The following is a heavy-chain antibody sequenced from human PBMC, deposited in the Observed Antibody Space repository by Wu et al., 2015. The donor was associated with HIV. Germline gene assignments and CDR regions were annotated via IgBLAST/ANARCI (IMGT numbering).Heavy chain of an antibody. CDR1: GYTFTSYG. CDR3: ARDLIPTNYYDSSGHYY. V-gene: IGHV1-18*01. CDR2: ISAYNGNT. Sequence: QVQLVQSGAEVKKPGASVKVSCKASGYTFTSYGISWVRQAPGQGLEWMGWISAYNGNTNYAQKLQGRVTMTTDTSTSTAYMELRSLRSDDTAVYYCARDLIPTNYYDSSGHYYWGQGTLVTVSS. D-gene: IGHD3-22*01. J-gene: IGHJ4*02.